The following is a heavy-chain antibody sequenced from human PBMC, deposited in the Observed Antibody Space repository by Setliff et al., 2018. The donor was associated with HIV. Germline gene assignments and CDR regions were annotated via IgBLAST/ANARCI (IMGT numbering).Heavy chain of an antibody. V-gene: IGHV4-34*01. CDR1: GGTFSGHY. CDR3: ARGLDSAKIHY. J-gene: IGHJ4*02. CDR2: IHPSGNT. Sequence: SETLSLTCAVYGGTFSGHYWSWIRQPPGQGLDWIGEIHPSGNTYYNPSLQSRVTVSVDTSKNQFSLNLSSVTAADTAVYYCARGLDSAKIHYWGQGTLVTVSS. D-gene: IGHD6-25*01.